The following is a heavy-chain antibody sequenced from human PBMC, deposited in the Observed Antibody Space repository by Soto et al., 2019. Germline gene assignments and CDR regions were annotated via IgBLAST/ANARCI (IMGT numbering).Heavy chain of an antibody. CDR2: ISGSGGST. Sequence: GGSLRLSCAASGFTFSSYAMSWVRQDPGKGLGWVSAISGSGGSTYYADSVKGRFTISRDNSKNTLYLQMNSLRAEDTAVYYCAKDLYSGSYPSDYWGQGTLVTGS. CDR1: GFTFSSYA. V-gene: IGHV3-23*01. CDR3: AKDLYSGSYPSDY. D-gene: IGHD1-26*01. J-gene: IGHJ4*02.